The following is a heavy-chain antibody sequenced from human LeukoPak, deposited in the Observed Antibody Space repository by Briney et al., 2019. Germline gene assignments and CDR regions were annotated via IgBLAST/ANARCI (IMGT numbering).Heavy chain of an antibody. Sequence: SETLSLTCAVYGGSFSGYYWSWIRQPPGKGLEWIGEINHSGSTNSNPSLKSRVTISVDTSKNQFSLKLSSVTAADTAVYYCARAGYSSTLGAFDIWGQGTMVTVSS. D-gene: IGHD6-13*01. V-gene: IGHV4-34*01. CDR2: INHSGST. CDR1: GGSFSGYY. CDR3: ARAGYSSTLGAFDI. J-gene: IGHJ3*02.